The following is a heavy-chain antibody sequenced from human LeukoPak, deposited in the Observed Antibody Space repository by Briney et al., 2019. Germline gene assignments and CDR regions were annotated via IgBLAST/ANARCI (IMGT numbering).Heavy chain of an antibody. CDR3: VRGGGPSYKYNAFDI. CDR1: GLSSSIFE. Sequence: GGSLILSCIVSGLSSSIFEMNWVRQAPGKGLEWVSYITNSGSTTDYADSVKGRFTISRDNAKNSLYLQMSSLRAEDTAVYYCVRGGGPSYKYNAFDIWGQRTMVSVSS. V-gene: IGHV3-48*03. D-gene: IGHD1-1*01. CDR2: ITNSGSTT. J-gene: IGHJ3*02.